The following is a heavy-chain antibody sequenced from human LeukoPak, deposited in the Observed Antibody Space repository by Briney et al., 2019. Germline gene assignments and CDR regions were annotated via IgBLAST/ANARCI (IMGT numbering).Heavy chain of an antibody. CDR1: GGSISNYY. CDR3: AREVVGNYIDL. CDR2: IYYSGAT. D-gene: IGHD2-15*01. J-gene: IGHJ6*03. Sequence: AETLSLTCTVSGGSISNYYWSWIRQPPGKGLEWIGCIYYSGATIYTPSLKRRVIISRDTSKSPFSLKLSSMTTADTAIYCWAREVVGNYIDLWGKGTTVTASS. V-gene: IGHV4-59*01.